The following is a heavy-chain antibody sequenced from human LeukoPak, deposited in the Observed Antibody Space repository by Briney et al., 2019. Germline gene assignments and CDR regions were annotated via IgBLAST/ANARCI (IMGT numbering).Heavy chain of an antibody. V-gene: IGHV4-38-2*02. CDR3: ASGYSYGDGV. J-gene: IGHJ6*04. Sequence: SETLSLTCTVSGYSISSGYYWGWIRQPPGKGLEWIGSIYHSGSTYYNPSLKSRATISVDTSKNQFSLKLSSVTAADTAVYYCASGYSYGDGVWGKGTTVTVSS. CDR1: GYSISSGYY. D-gene: IGHD5-18*01. CDR2: IYHSGST.